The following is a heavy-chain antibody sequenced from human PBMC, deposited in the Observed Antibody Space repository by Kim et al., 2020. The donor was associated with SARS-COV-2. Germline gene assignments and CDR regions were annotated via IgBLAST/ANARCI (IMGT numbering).Heavy chain of an antibody. D-gene: IGHD3-10*01. CDR1: GYTFTSYY. Sequence: ASVKVSCKASGYTFTSYYIHWVRQAPGQGLEWMGIINPSGGSTSYAQKFQGRVTMTRDTSTSTVYMELSSLRSEDTAVYYCARDLTYGSGRYDAFDIWGQGTMLTVSS. CDR2: INPSGGST. J-gene: IGHJ3*02. V-gene: IGHV1-46*01. CDR3: ARDLTYGSGRYDAFDI.